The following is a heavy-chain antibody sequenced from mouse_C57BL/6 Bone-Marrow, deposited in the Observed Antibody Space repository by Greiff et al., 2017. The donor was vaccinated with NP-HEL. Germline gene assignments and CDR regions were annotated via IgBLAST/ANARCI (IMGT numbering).Heavy chain of an antibody. Sequence: QVQLQQSGPELVKPGASVKISCKASGYAFSSSWMNWVQQRPGKGLEWIGRIYPGDGDTNYNGKFKGKATLTADKSSSTAYMQLSSLTSEDSAVYFCARSIYYGNPFAYWGQGTLVTVSA. D-gene: IGHD2-1*01. CDR1: GYAFSSSW. CDR3: ARSIYYGNPFAY. CDR2: IYPGDGDT. J-gene: IGHJ3*01. V-gene: IGHV1-82*01.